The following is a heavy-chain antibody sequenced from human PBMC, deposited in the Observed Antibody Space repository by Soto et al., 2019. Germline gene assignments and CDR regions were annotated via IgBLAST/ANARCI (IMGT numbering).Heavy chain of an antibody. CDR2: INHSGST. CDR3: ARAGYSSGWFFEDY. V-gene: IGHV4-34*01. CDR1: GGSFSGYY. D-gene: IGHD6-19*01. J-gene: IGHJ4*02. Sequence: QVQLQQWGAGLLKPSETLSLTCAVYGGSFSGYYWSWIRQPPGKGLEWIGEINHSGSTNYNPSLKSRVTISVDTSKTQFSLKLSSVTAADTAVYYCARAGYSSGWFFEDYWGQGTLVTVSS.